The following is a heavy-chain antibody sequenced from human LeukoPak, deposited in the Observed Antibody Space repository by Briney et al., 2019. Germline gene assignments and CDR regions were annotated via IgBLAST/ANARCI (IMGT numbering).Heavy chain of an antibody. D-gene: IGHD2-15*01. V-gene: IGHV1-69*06. Sequence: RASVKVSCKAFGGTFSSYAISWVRQAPGQGLEWMGRIIPIFGTANYAQKFQGRVTITADKSTSTAYMELSSLRSEDTAVYYCARAGKVVVAAADWGQGTLVTVSS. CDR1: GGTFSSYA. J-gene: IGHJ4*02. CDR3: ARAGKVVVAAAD. CDR2: IIPIFGTA.